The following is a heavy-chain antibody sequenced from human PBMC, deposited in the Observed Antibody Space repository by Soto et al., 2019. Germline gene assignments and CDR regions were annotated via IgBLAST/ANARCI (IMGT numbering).Heavy chain of an antibody. D-gene: IGHD2-15*01. CDR3: ARVRYCSGGSCYPRFDP. V-gene: IGHV4-31*11. CDR2: IYYSGST. CDR1: GGSISSGGYY. J-gene: IGHJ5*02. Sequence: QVQLQESGAGLVKPSQTLSLTCAVSGGSISSGGYYWSWIRQQPGKGLEWIGYIYYSGSTYYNPSLKSRVTISLDTSKNQFSLKLSSVTAADTAVYYCARVRYCSGGSCYPRFDPWGQGTLVTVSS.